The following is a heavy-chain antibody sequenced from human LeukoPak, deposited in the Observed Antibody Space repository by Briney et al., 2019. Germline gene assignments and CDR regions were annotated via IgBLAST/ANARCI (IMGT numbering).Heavy chain of an antibody. CDR3: ARGRPDGSGSYYKFDP. V-gene: IGHV4-59*01. D-gene: IGHD3-10*01. Sequence: TSETLSLTCTVSGGSISSYYWSWIRQPPGKGLEWIGYIYYSGSTNYNPSLKSRVTISVDTSKNQFSLKLSSVTAADTAVYYCARGRPDGSGSYYKFDPWGQGTLVTVSS. CDR1: GGSISSYY. J-gene: IGHJ5*02. CDR2: IYYSGST.